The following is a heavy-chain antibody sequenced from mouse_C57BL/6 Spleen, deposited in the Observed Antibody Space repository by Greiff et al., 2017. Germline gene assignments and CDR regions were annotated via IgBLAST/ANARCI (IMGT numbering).Heavy chain of an antibody. Sequence: EVKVVESGPGLAKPSQTLSLTCSVTGYSITSDYWNWIRTFPGHKLEYMGYISYSGSTYYNPSLKSRISITRDTSKNQYYLQLNSVTTEDTATYYCARRPSVWYFDGWGTGTTVTVDS. CDR2: ISYSGST. CDR3: ARRPSVWYFDG. V-gene: IGHV3-8*01. J-gene: IGHJ1*03. D-gene: IGHD2-10*02. CDR1: GYSITSDY.